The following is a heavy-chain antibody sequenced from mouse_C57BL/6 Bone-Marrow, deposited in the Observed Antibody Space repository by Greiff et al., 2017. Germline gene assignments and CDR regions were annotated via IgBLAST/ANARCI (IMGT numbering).Heavy chain of an antibody. V-gene: IGHV14-2*01. CDR1: GFNIKDYY. J-gene: IGHJ3*01. Sequence: VQLKESGAELVKPGASVKLSCTASGFNIKDYYMHWVQQRTEQGLEWIGRLDPAAGDTTYAPKFQGKATITADTSSNTAYLQLSSLTSEDTAVDYCAREALHWGPFADWGQGTLVTVSA. D-gene: IGHD4-1*01. CDR3: AREALHWGPFAD. CDR2: LDPAAGDT.